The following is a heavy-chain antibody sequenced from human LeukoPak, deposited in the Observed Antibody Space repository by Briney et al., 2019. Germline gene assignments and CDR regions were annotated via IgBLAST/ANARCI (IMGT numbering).Heavy chain of an antibody. V-gene: IGHV3-9*01. CDR1: GFTLDDYA. J-gene: IGHJ4*02. Sequence: GRSLRLSCAASGFTLDDYAMHWVRQAPGRGLEWVSGISWNSGRIGYADSVKGRFTISRDNAKNSLYLQMNSLRAEDTALYYCAKSYPVTVTSGYFDYWGQGTLVTVPS. D-gene: IGHD4-17*01. CDR2: ISWNSGRI. CDR3: AKSYPVTVTSGYFDY.